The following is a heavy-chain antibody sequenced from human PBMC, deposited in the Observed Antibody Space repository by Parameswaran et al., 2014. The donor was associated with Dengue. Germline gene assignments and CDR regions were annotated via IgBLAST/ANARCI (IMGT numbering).Heavy chain of an antibody. J-gene: IGHJ4*02. D-gene: IGHD6-13*01. CDR3: ARGEGAAAGT. Sequence: VRQAPGKRLGWIGEINDSGSTSYNPSFRSRVTISVDTSKNQFSLKLTSVTAADTAMYYCARGEGAAAGTWGQGTLVTVSS. V-gene: IGHV4-34*01. CDR2: INDSGST.